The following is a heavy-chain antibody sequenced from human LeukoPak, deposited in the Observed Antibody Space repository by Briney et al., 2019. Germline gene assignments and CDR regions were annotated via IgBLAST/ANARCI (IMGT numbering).Heavy chain of an antibody. J-gene: IGHJ4*02. V-gene: IGHV3-23*01. CDR2: ISGSGGST. D-gene: IGHD3-3*01. Sequence: PGGSLRLSCAASGFTFSSYAMSWVRQAPGKGLEWVPAISGSGGSTYYADSVKGRFTISRDNSKNALYLQMNSLRAEDTAVYYCAKHYDFWSGYYRGLGYFDYWGQGTLVTVSS. CDR1: GFTFSSYA. CDR3: AKHYDFWSGYYRGLGYFDY.